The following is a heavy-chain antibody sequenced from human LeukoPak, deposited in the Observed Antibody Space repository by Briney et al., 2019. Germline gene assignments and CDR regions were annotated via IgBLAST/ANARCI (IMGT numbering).Heavy chain of an antibody. CDR1: GFTFTSST. D-gene: IGHD4-11*01. V-gene: IGHV3-23*01. CDR3: AITGVRDFDS. Sequence: VGSLRLSCAASGFTFTSSTMTWVRQAPGKGLEWVSSITGGGGSSTYHADSVKGRFTISRDNSKDTLFLQMNSLRAEDTAVYYCAITGVRDFDSWGQGTLVTVSS. CDR2: ITGGGGSST. J-gene: IGHJ4*02.